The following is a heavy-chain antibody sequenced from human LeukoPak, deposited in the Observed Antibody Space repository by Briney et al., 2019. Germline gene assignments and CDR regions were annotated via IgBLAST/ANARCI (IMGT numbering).Heavy chain of an antibody. Sequence: SETLSLTCTVSGGSLGRSSYYWVWLRQPPGTGREGLGNIYYSGKTDYNPSLKSRVTISVDTSKNQFSLKLSSVTAADTAVYYCARVAAKTVEYWGQGTLVTVSS. V-gene: IGHV4-39*07. CDR1: GGSLGRSSYY. CDR2: IYYSGKT. D-gene: IGHD2-15*01. CDR3: ARVAAKTVEY. J-gene: IGHJ4*02.